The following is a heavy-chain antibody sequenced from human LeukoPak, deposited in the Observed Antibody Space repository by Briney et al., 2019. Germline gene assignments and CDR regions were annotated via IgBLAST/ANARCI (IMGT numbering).Heavy chain of an antibody. V-gene: IGHV3-30*18. CDR1: GFTFSNYG. D-gene: IGHD6-13*01. J-gene: IGHJ4*02. Sequence: GGSLRLSCAASGFTFSNYGMHWVRQAPGKGLEWVSVISSDGSAKYYADSVKGRFTISRDNSKNTLYLQMTSLRAEDTAVYYCAKDRVTAAGYYFDYWGQGTPVTVSS. CDR2: ISSDGSAK. CDR3: AKDRVTAAGYYFDY.